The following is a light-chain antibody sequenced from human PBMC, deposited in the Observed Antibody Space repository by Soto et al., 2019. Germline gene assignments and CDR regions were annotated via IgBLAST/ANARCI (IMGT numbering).Light chain of an antibody. V-gene: IGKV3-11*01. Sequence: EIVLTKSPATLYLSPGARATLSCRASQSVSSYLAWYQQKPGQAPRLLIYDASNRATGSPARFSGSGSGTDFTLTISSLEPEDFAVYYCQQRSNWPPVWTFGQGTPGQSK. CDR2: DAS. CDR1: QSVSSY. J-gene: IGKJ1*01. CDR3: QQRSNWPPVWT.